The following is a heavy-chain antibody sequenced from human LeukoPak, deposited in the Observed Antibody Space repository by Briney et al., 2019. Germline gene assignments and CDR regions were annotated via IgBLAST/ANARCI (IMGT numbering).Heavy chain of an antibody. D-gene: IGHD1-20*01. CDR3: ARDVTGTDAFDI. V-gene: IGHV3-9*01. Sequence: QPGRSLRLSCAASGFTFDDYAMHWVRQAPGKGLEWVSGISWNSGSIGYADSVKGRFTISRDNAKNSLYLQMNSLRAEDTAVYYCARDVTGTDAFDIWGQGTMVTVSS. J-gene: IGHJ3*02. CDR2: ISWNSGSI. CDR1: GFTFDDYA.